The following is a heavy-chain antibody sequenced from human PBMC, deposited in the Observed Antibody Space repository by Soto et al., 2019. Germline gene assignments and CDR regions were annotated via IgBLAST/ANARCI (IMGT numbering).Heavy chain of an antibody. CDR3: EGLFPYVSSGYHLNY. D-gene: IGHD3-22*01. J-gene: IGHJ4*02. Sequence: SETLSLTCTVSGGSISSSSFYWGWIRQPPGKGLEWVGSIYYLGNTYYNPSLGGRVSISVDPSKNQFSLKLNSVTAADTAVFYCEGLFPYVSSGYHLNYLGKGTLVPVSS. CDR1: GGSISSSSFY. CDR2: IYYLGNT. V-gene: IGHV4-39*01.